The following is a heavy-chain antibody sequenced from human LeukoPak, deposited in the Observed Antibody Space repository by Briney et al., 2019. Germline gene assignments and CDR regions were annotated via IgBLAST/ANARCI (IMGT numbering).Heavy chain of an antibody. D-gene: IGHD3-3*01. J-gene: IGHJ6*03. V-gene: IGHV4-59*01. CDR2: IYYSGST. CDR1: GGSISSYY. CDR3: ARAPGLRFLEWSAYYYYYYMDV. Sequence: SETLSLTCTVSGGSISSYYWSWIRQPPGKGLEWIGYIYYSGSTNYNPSLKSRVTISVDTSKNQFSLRLSSVTAADTAVYYCARAPGLRFLEWSAYYYYYYMDVRGKGTTVTVSS.